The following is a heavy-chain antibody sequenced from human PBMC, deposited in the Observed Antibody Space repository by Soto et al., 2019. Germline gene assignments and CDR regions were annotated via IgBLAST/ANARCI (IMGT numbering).Heavy chain of an antibody. V-gene: IGHV3-23*01. CDR3: AKAKSTSTFTAMDA. CDR2: ISASGGNT. Sequence: GGSLRLSCAASGCTFGSHAMTWVRQAPGKGLEWVAGISASGGNTYYADSVKGRFTISRDSSDNTLYLQMDRLRVDDTALYYCAKAKSTSTFTAMDAWGQGTTVTVSS. D-gene: IGHD5-12*01. CDR1: GCTFGSHA. J-gene: IGHJ6*02.